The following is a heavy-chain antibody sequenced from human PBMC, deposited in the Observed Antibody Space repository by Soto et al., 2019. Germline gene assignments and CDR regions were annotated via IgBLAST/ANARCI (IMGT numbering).Heavy chain of an antibody. J-gene: IGHJ4*02. Sequence: QVQLVQSGAEVKKPGASVKVSCKASGYTFTSYGISWVRQAPGQGLEWMGWISAYNGNTNYAQKLQGRVTMTTDTATSTAYMELRSLRSDDTAVYYCAREGSYSGYDPTSFVRDYWGQGTLVTVSS. CDR3: AREGSYSGYDPTSFVRDY. CDR1: GYTFTSYG. CDR2: ISAYNGNT. D-gene: IGHD5-12*01. V-gene: IGHV1-18*01.